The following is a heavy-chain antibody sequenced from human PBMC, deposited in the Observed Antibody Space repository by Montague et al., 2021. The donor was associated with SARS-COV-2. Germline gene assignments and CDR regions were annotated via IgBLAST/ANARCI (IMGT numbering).Heavy chain of an antibody. CDR1: GDSLSSGSYY. Sequence: TLSLTCSVSGDSLSSGSYYWSWIRQPAGKGLEWIGRIYRGRSPNYXPSLKSRVTISGDMSKNQFSLNVSSVTAADTAVYYCTRDPITGTTGTIYNYYGMDVWGQGTTVTVSS. CDR3: TRDPITGTTGTIYNYYGMDV. J-gene: IGHJ6*02. CDR2: IYRGRSP. V-gene: IGHV4-61*02. D-gene: IGHD1-20*01.